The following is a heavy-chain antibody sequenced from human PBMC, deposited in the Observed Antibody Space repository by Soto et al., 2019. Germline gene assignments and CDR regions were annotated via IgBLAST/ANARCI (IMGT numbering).Heavy chain of an antibody. Sequence: GGSLRLSCAASGFTFSSYAMSWVRQAPGKGLEWVSAISGSGGSTYYADSVKGRFTISRDNSKNTLYLQMNSLRAEDTAVYYCAKKPLRYFDWLGGYYFDYWGQGTLVTVSS. CDR2: ISGSGGST. CDR3: AKKPLRYFDWLGGYYFDY. V-gene: IGHV3-23*01. J-gene: IGHJ4*02. CDR1: GFTFSSYA. D-gene: IGHD3-9*01.